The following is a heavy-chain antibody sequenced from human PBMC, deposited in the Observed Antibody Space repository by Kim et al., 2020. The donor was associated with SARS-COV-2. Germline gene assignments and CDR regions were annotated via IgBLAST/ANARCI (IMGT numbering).Heavy chain of an antibody. V-gene: IGHV1-3*01. J-gene: IGHJ4*02. CDR2: INAGSGNT. CDR3: ARGGAVLRFLEWLSSYFDY. D-gene: IGHD3-3*01. Sequence: ASVKVSCKASGYTFSNYVMHWVRQAPGQRLEWMGWINAGSGNTEYSQKFQGRLIITRVTSASTAYMELSSLRSEDTAVYYCARGGAVLRFLEWLSSYFDYWGQGTLVTVSS. CDR1: GYTFSNYV.